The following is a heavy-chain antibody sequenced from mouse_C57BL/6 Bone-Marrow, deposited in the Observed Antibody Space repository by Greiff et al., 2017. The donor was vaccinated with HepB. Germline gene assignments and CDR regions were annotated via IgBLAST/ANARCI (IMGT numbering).Heavy chain of an antibody. CDR3: ARTYGNSYFDY. CDR2: ISYDGSN. D-gene: IGHD2-1*01. J-gene: IGHJ2*01. V-gene: IGHV3-6*01. CDR1: GYSITSGYY. Sequence: ESGPGLVKPSQSLSLTCSVTGYSITSGYYWNWIRQFPGNKLEWMGYISYDGSNNYNPSLKNRISITRDTSKNQFFLKLNSVTTEDTATYYCARTYGNSYFDYWGQGTTLTVSS.